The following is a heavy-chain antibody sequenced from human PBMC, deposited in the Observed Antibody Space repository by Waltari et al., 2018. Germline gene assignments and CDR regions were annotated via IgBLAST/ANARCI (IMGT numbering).Heavy chain of an antibody. CDR3: ATLRSTMVQGADDY. Sequence: QVQLVQSGAEVKKPGASVKVSCKASGYTFTSYAMHWVRQAPGQRLEWMGWINAGNGNTKYSQKFQGRVTITRDTSASTAYMELSSLRSEDTAVYYCATLRSTMVQGADDYWGQGTLVTVSS. J-gene: IGHJ4*02. CDR1: GYTFTSYA. V-gene: IGHV1-3*01. CDR2: INAGNGNT. D-gene: IGHD3-10*01.